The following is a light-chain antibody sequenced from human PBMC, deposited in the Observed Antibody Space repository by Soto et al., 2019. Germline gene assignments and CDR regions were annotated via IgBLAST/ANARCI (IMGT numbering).Light chain of an antibody. J-gene: IGKJ4*01. V-gene: IGKV1-27*01. CDR3: QKCGVSPFT. CDR1: QGISNY. CDR2: AAS. Sequence: DIQMTQSPSSLSASVGDRVTITCRASQGISNYLAWYQQKPGKVPKLLIYAASTLQSGAPSRFSGSESGADFTLTISSLQPEDVATYYCQKCGVSPFTFGGGTKVEIK.